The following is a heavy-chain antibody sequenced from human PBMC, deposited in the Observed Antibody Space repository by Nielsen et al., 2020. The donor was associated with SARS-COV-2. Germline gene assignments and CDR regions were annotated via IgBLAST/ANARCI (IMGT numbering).Heavy chain of an antibody. D-gene: IGHD1-26*01. V-gene: IGHV3-33*01. J-gene: IGHJ4*02. Sequence: GESLKISCAASGFTFSSYGMHWVRQAPGKGLEWVAVIWYDGSNKYYADSVKGRFTISRDNSKNTLYLQMNSLRAEDTAVYYCARGYSGWKYYFDYWGQGTLVTVSS. CDR2: IWYDGSNK. CDR3: ARGYSGWKYYFDY. CDR1: GFTFSSYG.